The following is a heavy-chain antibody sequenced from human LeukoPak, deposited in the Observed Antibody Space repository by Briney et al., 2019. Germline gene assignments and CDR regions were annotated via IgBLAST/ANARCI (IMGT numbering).Heavy chain of an antibody. J-gene: IGHJ4*02. CDR3: ARVGYCSSPTCRNYFGY. Sequence: PGGSLRLSCAASGFPLSGYSMNWVRQPPGKGLEWVSSITGSTNYIYYADSVKGRFTISRDNAKNSLYLQMNRLRAEDTAVYYCARVGYCSSPTCRNYFGYWGQGTLVTVSS. V-gene: IGHV3-21*01. D-gene: IGHD2-2*01. CDR2: ITGSTNYI. CDR1: GFPLSGYS.